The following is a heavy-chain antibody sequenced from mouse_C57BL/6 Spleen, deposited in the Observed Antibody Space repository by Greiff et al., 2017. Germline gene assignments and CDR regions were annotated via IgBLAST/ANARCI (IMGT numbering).Heavy chain of an antibody. CDR3: ARHYYGNPLDY. Sequence: VQLQQSGAELVKPGASVKISCKASGYAFSSYWMNWVKQRPGKGLEWIGQIYPGDGDTNYNGKFKGKATLTADKSSSTAYMQLSSLTSEDSAVYFCARHYYGNPLDYWGQGTTLTVSS. D-gene: IGHD1-1*01. CDR2: IYPGDGDT. V-gene: IGHV1-80*01. J-gene: IGHJ2*01. CDR1: GYAFSSYW.